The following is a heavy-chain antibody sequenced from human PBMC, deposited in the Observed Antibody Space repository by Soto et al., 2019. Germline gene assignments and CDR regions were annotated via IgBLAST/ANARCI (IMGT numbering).Heavy chain of an antibody. CDR1: GFTFSDYA. CDR3: AKGRPGVAAAPDS. D-gene: IGHD2-21*01. CDR2: ASGSGSGT. J-gene: IGHJ4*02. V-gene: IGHV3-23*01. Sequence: TGGSLSLSCAASGFTFSDYAMAWVRQAPGKGLEWVSSASGSGSGTYYADSVKGRFTISRDNSKNTLFLHMTNLRAGDTALYFCAKGRPGVAAAPDSWGQGTLVTVSS.